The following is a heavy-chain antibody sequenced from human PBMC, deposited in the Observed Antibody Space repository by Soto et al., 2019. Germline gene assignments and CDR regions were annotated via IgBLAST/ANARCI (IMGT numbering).Heavy chain of an antibody. V-gene: IGHV3-30*18. D-gene: IGHD6-19*01. J-gene: IGHJ4*02. Sequence: PGGSLRLSCAASGFPFGSHAMSWVRQAPGKGLEWVAVIGNDGAARFYGDSVKGRFTISRDNSRSTFYLQMNSLRPEDTAMYYCAKETIAVAGPNFFDFWGQGTQVTVSS. CDR1: GFPFGSHA. CDR2: IGNDGAAR. CDR3: AKETIAVAGPNFFDF.